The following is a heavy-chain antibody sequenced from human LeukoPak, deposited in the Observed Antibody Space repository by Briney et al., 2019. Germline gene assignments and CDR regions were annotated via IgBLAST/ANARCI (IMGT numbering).Heavy chain of an antibody. J-gene: IGHJ4*02. D-gene: IGHD1-26*01. V-gene: IGHV3-49*03. CDR3: TRSRPGSLFDY. Sequence: GGSLRLSCTASGFTFGDYAMSWFRRAPGKGLEWVGFIRSKAFGGTTQYAASVKGRFTISRDDSKSIAYLQMNSLKTGDTAVYYCTRSRPGSLFDYWGQGTLVTVSS. CDR1: GFTFGDYA. CDR2: IRSKAFGGTT.